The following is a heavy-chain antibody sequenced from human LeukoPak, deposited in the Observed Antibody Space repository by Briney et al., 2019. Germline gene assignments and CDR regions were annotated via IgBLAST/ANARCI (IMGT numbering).Heavy chain of an antibody. CDR2: INPSGGST. V-gene: IGHV1-46*01. J-gene: IGHJ4*02. Sequence: ASVKVSCKASGYTFTSYYMHWVRQAPGQGLEWMGIINPSGGSTSYAQKFQGRVTMTRDTSKNQFSLKLSSVTAADTAVYYCARDRQLGLLDYWGQGTLVTVSS. CDR3: ARDRQLGLLDY. D-gene: IGHD1-1*01. CDR1: GYTFTSYY.